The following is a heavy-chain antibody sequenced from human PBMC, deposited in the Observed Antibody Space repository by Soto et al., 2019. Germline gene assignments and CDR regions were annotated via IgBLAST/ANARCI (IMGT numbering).Heavy chain of an antibody. D-gene: IGHD3-3*01. CDR1: GFTFGDYA. J-gene: IGHJ4*02. CDR3: AKDIRHDFWSGYSTGFDY. CDR2: ISWNSGNI. V-gene: IGHV3-9*01. Sequence: EVQLVESGGDLVQPGRSLRLSCAASGFTFGDYAMHWVRQAPGKGLEWVSGISWNSGNIGYADSVKGRFTISRDNAKNSLSLQMNSLRAEDTALYYCAKDIRHDFWSGYSTGFDYWGQGTLVTVSS.